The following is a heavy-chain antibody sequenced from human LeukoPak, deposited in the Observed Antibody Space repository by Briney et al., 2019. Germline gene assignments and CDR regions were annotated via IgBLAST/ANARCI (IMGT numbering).Heavy chain of an antibody. CDR3: AREWQSGGGELPHFFDY. CDR2: ISGSGAST. J-gene: IGHJ4*02. D-gene: IGHD3-16*01. Sequence: GGSLRLSCAVPGFTFSSYGMSWVRQAPGMGPEWVSGISGSGASTFYADSVKGRFTISRDNSKNTLYLQMNSLRGEDTAVYYCAREWQSGGGELPHFFDYWGQGTLVTVSS. V-gene: IGHV3-23*01. CDR1: GFTFSSYG.